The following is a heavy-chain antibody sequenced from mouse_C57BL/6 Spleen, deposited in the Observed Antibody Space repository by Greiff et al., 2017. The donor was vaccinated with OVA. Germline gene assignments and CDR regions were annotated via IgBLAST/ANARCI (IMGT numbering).Heavy chain of an antibody. Sequence: QVQLKQPGAELVKPGASVKLSCKASGYTFTSYWMHWVKQRPGRGLEWIGRIDPNSGGTKYNAKFKSKATLTVDKPSSTAYMQLSSLTSEDSAVDDCARRIYDGYYDDAMDYWGQGTSVTVSS. CDR3: ARRIYDGYYDDAMDY. J-gene: IGHJ4*01. V-gene: IGHV1-72*01. CDR2: IDPNSGGT. CDR1: GYTFTSYW. D-gene: IGHD2-3*01.